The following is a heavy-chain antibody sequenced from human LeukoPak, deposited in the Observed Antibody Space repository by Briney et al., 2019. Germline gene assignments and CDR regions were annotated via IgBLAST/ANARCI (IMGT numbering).Heavy chain of an antibody. Sequence: SVKVSCKASGGTFSSYAISWVRQAPGQGLEWMGRIIPILGIANYAQKFQGRVTITADKSTSTAYMELSSLRSEDTAVYYCARTRAFYDYVWGSYRYIPDYWGQGTLVTVSS. CDR1: GGTFSSYA. D-gene: IGHD3-16*02. V-gene: IGHV1-69*04. CDR2: IIPILGIA. J-gene: IGHJ4*02. CDR3: ARTRAFYDYVWGSYRYIPDY.